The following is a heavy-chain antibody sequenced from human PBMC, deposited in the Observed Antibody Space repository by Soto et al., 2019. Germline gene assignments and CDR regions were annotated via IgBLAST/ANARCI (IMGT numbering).Heavy chain of an antibody. CDR2: IKEDGSKT. J-gene: IGHJ5*02. V-gene: IGHV3-7*01. CDR3: ARGGYKGWFDP. CDR1: GFIFSNYC. Sequence: GRSIRLSCAASGFIFSNYCMSWVRQAPGKGLEWVANIKEDGSKTFYMDSVKGRFTISRDNAKNSLYLQMSSLRAEDTAVYYCARGGYKGWFDPWGQGT. D-gene: IGHD3-10*01.